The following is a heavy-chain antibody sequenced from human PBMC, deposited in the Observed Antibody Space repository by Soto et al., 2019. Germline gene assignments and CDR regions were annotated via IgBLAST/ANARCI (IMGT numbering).Heavy chain of an antibody. J-gene: IGHJ4*02. Sequence: QVQLQESGPGLVKPSQTLSLTCTVSGDFISSGGYYWSWIRQLPVKGLEWIGYIYSSGTTYYNPSLKSRITISVDTSKNQFSLNLSSVTAADTAVYYCARTDSSGYYFVYWGQGTLVTVFS. CDR2: IYSSGTT. D-gene: IGHD3-22*01. CDR3: ARTDSSGYYFVY. CDR1: GDFISSGGYY. V-gene: IGHV4-31*03.